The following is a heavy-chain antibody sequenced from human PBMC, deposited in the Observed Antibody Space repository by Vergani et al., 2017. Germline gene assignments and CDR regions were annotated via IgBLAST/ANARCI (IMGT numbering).Heavy chain of an antibody. CDR1: GFTFRIYG. CDR3: ASYGGKNY. V-gene: IGHV3-30*02. D-gene: IGHD4-23*01. J-gene: IGHJ4*02. CDR2: IRYDGTKR. Sequence: QVQLVESGGGVVQPGGSLRLSCIASGFTFRIYGMHWVRQAPGKGLEWVAFIRYDGTKRFYGDSVKGRFTISRDNSQTTVFLQMNSLRADDSAVYYCASYGGKNYWGQGTLVTVSS.